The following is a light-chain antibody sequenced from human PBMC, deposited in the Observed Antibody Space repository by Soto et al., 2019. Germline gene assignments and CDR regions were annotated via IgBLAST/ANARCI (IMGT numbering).Light chain of an antibody. Sequence: EVWCTHSQGTLSLSPGERAPLSCRASQGGSRKLAWYQHKPGQAPRLLIYGASSRATGIPARFSGSGSGTAFTLPISRLEPEDFAVYYCRQYGRSLGFAFGGGTKV. J-gene: IGKJ4*01. CDR2: GAS. V-gene: IGKV3-20*01. CDR3: RQYGRSLGFA. CDR1: QGGSRK.